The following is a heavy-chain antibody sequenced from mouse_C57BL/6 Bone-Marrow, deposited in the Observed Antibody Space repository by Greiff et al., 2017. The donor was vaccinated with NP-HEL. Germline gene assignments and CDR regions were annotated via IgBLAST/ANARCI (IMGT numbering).Heavy chain of an antibody. CDR3: TRDWDALYFDY. D-gene: IGHD4-1*01. CDR1: GFTFSSYA. CDR2: ISSGGDYI. V-gene: IGHV5-9-1*02. Sequence: DVQLVESGEGLVKPGGSLKLSCAASGFTFSSYAMSWVRQTPEKRLEWVAYISSGGDYIYYADTVKGRFTISRDNARNTLYLQMSSLKSEDTAMYYCTRDWDALYFDYWGQGTTLTVSS. J-gene: IGHJ2*01.